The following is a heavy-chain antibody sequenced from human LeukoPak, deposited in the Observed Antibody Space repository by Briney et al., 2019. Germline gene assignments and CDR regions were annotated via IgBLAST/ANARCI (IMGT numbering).Heavy chain of an antibody. J-gene: IGHJ6*03. V-gene: IGHV5-51*01. CDR1: GYSFTSYW. D-gene: IGHD3-10*01. CDR2: IYPGDSDT. CDR3: ARQPHTMVRGGTDYYYYHMDV. Sequence: GESLKISCKGSGYSFTSYWIGWVRQMPEKGLEWMGIIYPGDSDTRYSPSFQGQVTISADKSISTAYLQWSSLKASDTAMYYWARQPHTMVRGGTDYYYYHMDVWGKGTTVTVSS.